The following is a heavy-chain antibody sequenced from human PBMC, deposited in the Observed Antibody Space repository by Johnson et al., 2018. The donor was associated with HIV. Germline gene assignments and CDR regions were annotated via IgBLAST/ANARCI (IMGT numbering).Heavy chain of an antibody. V-gene: IGHV3-30-3*01. CDR1: GFTFSSYA. CDR3: ARPLDWKDLSDALDI. J-gene: IGHJ3*02. CDR2: ISYDGTNK. Sequence: QVHLVESGGGVVQPGRSLRLSCAASGFTFSSYAMHWVRQAPGEGLEWVAVISYDGTNKYYADSVKGRFTISRDNSKNTVYLQMNSLRADDTAMYYCARPLDWKDLSDALDIWGQGTMVSVSS. D-gene: IGHD1-1*01.